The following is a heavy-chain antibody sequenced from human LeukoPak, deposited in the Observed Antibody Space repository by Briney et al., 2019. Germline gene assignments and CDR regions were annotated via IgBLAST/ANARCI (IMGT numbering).Heavy chain of an antibody. Sequence: ASVKVSCKASGFTFTVYNIHWVRQAPGQGLEWMGWINPNNGGTNYAQKFQGRVTMTRDTSISTAYMELSRLRSDDTAVYYCARGLSGPYYYYYMDVWGKGTTVTISS. V-gene: IGHV1-2*02. CDR1: GFTFTVYN. J-gene: IGHJ6*03. CDR3: ARGLSGPYYYYYMDV. D-gene: IGHD2-15*01. CDR2: INPNNGGT.